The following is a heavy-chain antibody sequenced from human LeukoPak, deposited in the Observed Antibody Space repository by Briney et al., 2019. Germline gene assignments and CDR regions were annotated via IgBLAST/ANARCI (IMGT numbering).Heavy chain of an antibody. J-gene: IGHJ4*02. Sequence: SVKVSCKASGGTFSSYAISWVRQAPGQGLEWMGGIIPIFGTANYAQKFQGRVTITTDESTSTAYMELSSLRSEDTAVYYCATYLGSGSYYFDYWGQGTLVTVSS. CDR2: IIPIFGTA. CDR1: GGTFSSYA. D-gene: IGHD3-10*01. CDR3: ATYLGSGSYYFDY. V-gene: IGHV1-69*05.